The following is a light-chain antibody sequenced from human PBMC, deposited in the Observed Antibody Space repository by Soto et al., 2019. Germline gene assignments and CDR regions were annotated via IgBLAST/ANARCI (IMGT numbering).Light chain of an antibody. Sequence: QSALTQAASVSGSPGQSITISCTGTSSDVGGYNYVSWYQQFPGKVPKLLIYNVSNRPSGVSNRFSGSKSGNTASLTISGLQAEDEADYFRTSSTSGSLYVFGTGTKLTVL. V-gene: IGLV2-14*01. CDR2: NVS. CDR3: TSSTSGSLYV. J-gene: IGLJ1*01. CDR1: SSDVGGYNY.